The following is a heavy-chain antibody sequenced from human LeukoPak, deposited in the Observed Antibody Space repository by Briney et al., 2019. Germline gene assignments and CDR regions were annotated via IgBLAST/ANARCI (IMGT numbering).Heavy chain of an antibody. CDR3: AKERHYGTVTAILYNYFDS. CDR2: TSYDGSHK. V-gene: IGHV3-30*18. CDR1: GFTFSSYG. Sequence: QPGRSLRLSCVASGFTFSSYGMHWVRQAPGRGLEWVAATSYDGSHKHFVDSVKGRFTISRDNSKNTLYLQMDSLRPEGTAVYYCAKERHYGTVTAILYNYFDSWGQGTLVTVSS. D-gene: IGHD2-21*02. J-gene: IGHJ5*01.